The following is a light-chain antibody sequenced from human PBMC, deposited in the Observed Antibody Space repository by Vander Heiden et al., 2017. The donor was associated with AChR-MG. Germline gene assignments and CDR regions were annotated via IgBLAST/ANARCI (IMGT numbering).Light chain of an antibody. CDR3: QQLKSYPLT. CDR2: AAS. CDR1: QDINNY. Sequence: DIQLTQSPSSLPASVGDRVTITCRASQDINNYLAWYQQKPGKAPKLLVYAASTLQTEVPSRFSGSGSGTEFTLTISSLQPEDFATYHCQQLKSYPLTFGGGTKVE. J-gene: IGKJ4*01. V-gene: IGKV1-9*01.